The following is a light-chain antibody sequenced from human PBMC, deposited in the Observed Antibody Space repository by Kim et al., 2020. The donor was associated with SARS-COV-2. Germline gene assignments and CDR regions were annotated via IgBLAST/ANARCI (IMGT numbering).Light chain of an antibody. V-gene: IGKV3-11*01. J-gene: IGKJ5*01. CDR2: DAS. CDR3: QQRDNWPPT. CDR1: QSVSTY. Sequence: LCPGERASLSCRASQSVSTYIAWYQQRPGQAPRLLISDASNRATGIPARFSGSGSGTDFTLTISTLEPEDFAVYYCQQRDNWPPTFGHGTRLEIK.